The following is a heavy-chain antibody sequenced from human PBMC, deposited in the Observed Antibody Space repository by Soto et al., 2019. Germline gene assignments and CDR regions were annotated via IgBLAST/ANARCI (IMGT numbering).Heavy chain of an antibody. J-gene: IGHJ4*02. CDR2: ISSSSYI. Sequence: GGSLRLSCAASGFTFSSYSMNWVRQAPGKGLEWVSSISSSSYIYYADSVKGRFTISRDNAKNSLYLQMNSLRAEDTAVYYCAREIRYSSSSGSYYFDYWGQGTLVTVSS. CDR1: GFTFSSYS. CDR3: AREIRYSSSSGSYYFDY. V-gene: IGHV3-21*01. D-gene: IGHD6-6*01.